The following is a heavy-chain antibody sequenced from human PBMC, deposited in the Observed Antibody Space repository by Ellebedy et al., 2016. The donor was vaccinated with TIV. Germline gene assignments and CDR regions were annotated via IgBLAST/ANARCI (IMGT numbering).Heavy chain of an antibody. J-gene: IGHJ4*02. V-gene: IGHV3-23*01. D-gene: IGHD1-26*01. CDR2: ITGGCDDT. CDR3: ARVPVGIALYYFDY. CDR1: GFSFRRYA. Sequence: GESLKISCAASGFSFRRYAMTWVRQAPGKGLEWVSLITGGCDDTYTAESVKGRFTISRDNSENTLYLQIDSLRVEDTAIYYCARVPVGIALYYFDYWGRGTLVTVSS.